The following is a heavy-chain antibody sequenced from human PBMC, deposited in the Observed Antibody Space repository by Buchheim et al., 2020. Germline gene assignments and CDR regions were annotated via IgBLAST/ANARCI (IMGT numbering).Heavy chain of an antibody. CDR3: ARLYDFWSGYYGMDV. Sequence: QVQPQQWGAGLLKPSETLSLTCAVYGGSFSGYYWSWIRQPPGKGLEWIGEINHSGSTNYNPSLKSRVTISVDTSKNQFSLKLSSVTAADTAVYYCARLYDFWSGYYGMDVWGQGTT. V-gene: IGHV4-34*01. D-gene: IGHD3-3*01. CDR1: GGSFSGYY. CDR2: INHSGST. J-gene: IGHJ6*02.